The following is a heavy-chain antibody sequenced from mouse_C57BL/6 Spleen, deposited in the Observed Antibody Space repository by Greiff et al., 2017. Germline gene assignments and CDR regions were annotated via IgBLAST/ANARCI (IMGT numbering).Heavy chain of an antibody. CDR1: GYTFTDYN. D-gene: IGHD2-4*01. CDR2: INPNNGGT. V-gene: IGHV1-18*01. CDR3: ARGGGDYDGKDYAMDY. Sequence: VQLQQSGPELVKPGASVKIPCKASGYTFTDYNMDWVKQSHGKSLEWIGDINPNNGGTIYTQKLKGKATLTVDKSSSTAYMELRSLTSEDTAVEYSARGGGDYDGKDYAMDYWGQGTSVTVAS. J-gene: IGHJ4*01.